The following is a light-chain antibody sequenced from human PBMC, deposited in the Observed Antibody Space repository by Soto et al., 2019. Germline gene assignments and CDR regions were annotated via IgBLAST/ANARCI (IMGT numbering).Light chain of an antibody. V-gene: IGLV2-14*01. CDR1: SSDVGGYNY. Sequence: HSVLTQPASVSGSPGQSITISCTGTSSDVGGYNYVSWYQQHPGKAPKLMIYDVSNRPSGVSNRFSGSKSGNTAYLTISGLQYEDEANYYCSSTTSRSTIVFGEGTQLTVL. CDR3: SSTTSRSTIV. J-gene: IGLJ7*01. CDR2: DVS.